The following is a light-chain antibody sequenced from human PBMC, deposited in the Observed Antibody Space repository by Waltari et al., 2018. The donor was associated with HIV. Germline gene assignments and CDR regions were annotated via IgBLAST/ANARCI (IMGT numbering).Light chain of an antibody. CDR1: SSNIGSHS. Sequence: QSVLTQPPSASGTPGQSVTISCSGSSSNIGSHSVNWYQQLPGTAPKLLIYTNDQRPSGVPDRFSGSKSGTSASLAITGLQSKDEADYYCAAWDDSLIGVIFGGGTKLTVL. V-gene: IGLV1-44*01. CDR3: AAWDDSLIGVI. CDR2: TND. J-gene: IGLJ2*01.